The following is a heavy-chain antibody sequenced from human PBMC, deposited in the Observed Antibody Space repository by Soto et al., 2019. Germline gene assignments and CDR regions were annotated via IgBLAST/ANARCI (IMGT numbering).Heavy chain of an antibody. V-gene: IGHV2-5*01. D-gene: IGHD3-16*01. J-gene: IGHJ4*02. CDR3: AHTWGLPFDY. Sequence: QITLKESGPTLVKPTQTLTLTCTYSGFSLRTTGVGVGWIRQPPGKALEWLGIIYWNVDKRYSPSLKNRFTLTSDISKSQVVLTMTNMDPVDTATYYCAHTWGLPFDYWGQGTLVIVSS. CDR1: GFSLRTTGVG. CDR2: IYWNVDK.